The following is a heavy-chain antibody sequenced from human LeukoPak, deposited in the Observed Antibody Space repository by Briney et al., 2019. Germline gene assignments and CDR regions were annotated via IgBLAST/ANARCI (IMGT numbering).Heavy chain of an antibody. J-gene: IGHJ4*02. D-gene: IGHD3-3*01. CDR2: LTDSGGNT. CDR1: GFAFGRYG. Sequence: GGSLRLSCAASGFAFGRYGMNWVRQAPGKGLEWVSALTDSGGNTYSADSVEGRFTISRDNSKNTLYLQMNSLRAEDTAVYYCASSRYAFWSGDFDHWGQGTLVTVSS. V-gene: IGHV3-23*01. CDR3: ASSRYAFWSGDFDH.